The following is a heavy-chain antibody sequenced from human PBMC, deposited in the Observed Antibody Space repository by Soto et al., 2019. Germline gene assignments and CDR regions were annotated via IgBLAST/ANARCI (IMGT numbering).Heavy chain of an antibody. J-gene: IGHJ4*02. CDR2: ISSSGGST. CDR1: GFTFSSYA. V-gene: IGHV3-23*01. CDR3: AKVLGSEARGYYFDY. Sequence: EVQLLESGGGLVQPGGSLRLSCAASGFTFSSYAMSWVRQAPGKGLEWVSTISSSGGSTYYADSVKGRFTISSDDSKNTLYLQMNSLRAEDTAVYYCAKVLGSEARGYYFDYWGQGTLVTVSS. D-gene: IGHD3-10*01.